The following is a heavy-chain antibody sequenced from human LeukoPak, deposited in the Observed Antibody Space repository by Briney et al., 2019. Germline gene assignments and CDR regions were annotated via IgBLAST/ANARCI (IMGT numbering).Heavy chain of an antibody. V-gene: IGHV4-59*01. J-gene: IGHJ4*02. CDR2: IYYDGYP. Sequence: SETLSLTCNVSGASLSSYFWSWVRQPPGKGLEWIGYIYYDGYPNYSPSLRSRITISVEKSKSQFSLNLRSVTAADTALYFCAGTELGYCTVTGCPLESWGQGTLVTVSS. CDR1: GASLSSYF. CDR3: AGTELGYCTVTGCPLES. D-gene: IGHD2-8*02.